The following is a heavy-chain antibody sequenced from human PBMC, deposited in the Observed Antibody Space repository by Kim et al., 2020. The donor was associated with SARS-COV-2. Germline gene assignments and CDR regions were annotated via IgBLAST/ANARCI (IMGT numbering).Heavy chain of an antibody. CDR3: AKGILRLTDAFDI. J-gene: IGHJ3*02. CDR2: ISGSGGST. CDR1: GFTFSSYA. V-gene: IGHV3-23*01. D-gene: IGHD3-16*01. Sequence: GGSLRLSCAASGFTFSSYAMSWVRQAPGKGLEWVSAISGSGGSTYYADSVKGRFTISRDNSKNTLYLQMNSLRAEDTAVYYCAKGILRLTDAFDIWGQRTMVTVSS.